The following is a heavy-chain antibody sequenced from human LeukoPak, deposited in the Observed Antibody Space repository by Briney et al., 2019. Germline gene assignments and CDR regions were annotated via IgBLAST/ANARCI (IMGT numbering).Heavy chain of an antibody. J-gene: IGHJ4*02. CDR3: ARETHGDLIDY. Sequence: PSETLSLTCSVSGDSSSSDHWSWVRQPPGKGLEWIGYIHNGGSTMYNPSLKSRVTISVDTSKNQFSLQLNSVTAADTAVYFCARETHGDLIDYWGQGTLVTVSS. CDR1: GDSSSSDH. D-gene: IGHD4-17*01. V-gene: IGHV4-59*01. CDR2: IHNGGST.